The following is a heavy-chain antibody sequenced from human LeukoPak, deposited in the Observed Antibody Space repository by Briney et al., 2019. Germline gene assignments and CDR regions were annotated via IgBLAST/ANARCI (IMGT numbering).Heavy chain of an antibody. CDR2: IKPDGSEK. J-gene: IGHJ4*02. Sequence: GGSLRLSCAASGFTFSTFWMYWARQAPGKGLEWVATIKPDGSEKYYVDSVKGRFTISRDNAKKSLYLQMNSLRAEDTAVYYCAGDLNSGALGFWGQGTLVTVSS. V-gene: IGHV3-7*01. CDR1: GFTFSTFW. D-gene: IGHD3-10*01. CDR3: AGDLNSGALGF.